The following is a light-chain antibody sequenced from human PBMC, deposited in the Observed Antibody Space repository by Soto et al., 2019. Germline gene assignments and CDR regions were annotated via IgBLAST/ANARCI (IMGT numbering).Light chain of an antibody. CDR3: QLAHCT. Sequence: DIQMTQSPSSLSASVGDRVTITCRASQSISGYLSWYQQKPGKAPILLIYAASTLQSGVPSRFSGSGSGTDFTLTISTLQPEDVATYFCQLAHCTFGQGTRLEIK. CDR2: AAS. CDR1: QSISGY. V-gene: IGKV1-39*01. J-gene: IGKJ5*01.